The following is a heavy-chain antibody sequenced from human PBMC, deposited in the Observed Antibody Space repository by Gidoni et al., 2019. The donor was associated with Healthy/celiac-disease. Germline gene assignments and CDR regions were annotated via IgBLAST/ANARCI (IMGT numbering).Heavy chain of an antibody. CDR1: GFTFSSYG. CDR2: IWYDGSNK. D-gene: IGHD2-2*01. V-gene: IGHV3-33*01. J-gene: IGHJ4*02. CDR3: ARAPYQLPYFDY. Sequence: QVQLVESGGGVVQPGWSLRLPCAASGFTFSSYGMHWVRQAPGKGLEWVAVIWYDGSNKYYADSVKGRFTISRDNSKNTLYLQMNSLRAEDTAVYYCARAPYQLPYFDYWGQGTLVTVSS.